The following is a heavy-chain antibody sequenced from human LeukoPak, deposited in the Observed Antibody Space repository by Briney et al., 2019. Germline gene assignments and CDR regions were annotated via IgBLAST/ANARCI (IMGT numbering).Heavy chain of an antibody. J-gene: IGHJ4*02. CDR2: ISPYNGNT. Sequence: ASVKVSCKASGYPFISTGINWLRQAPGHGLEWMGWISPYNGNTNFAQHFQNRLSLTTDTSSRTSFMELRSLSYEDTATYYCARDPGGFWSGSAGFWGQGTLLTVSS. CDR1: GYPFISTG. V-gene: IGHV1-18*01. CDR3: ARDPGGFWSGSAGF. D-gene: IGHD3-3*01.